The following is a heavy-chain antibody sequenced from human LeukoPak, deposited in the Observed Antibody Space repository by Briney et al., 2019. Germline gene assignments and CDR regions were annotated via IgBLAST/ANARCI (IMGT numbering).Heavy chain of an antibody. V-gene: IGHV4-38-2*02. CDR2: IYHSGST. J-gene: IGHJ5*02. CDR1: GYSISSGYY. Sequence: KASETLSLTCTVSGYSISSGYYWGWIRQPPGKGLEWIGSIYHSGSTYYNPSLKSRVTTSVDTSKNQFSLKLSSVTAADTAVYYCARILDTVNGDWFDPWGQGTLVTVSS. CDR3: ARILDTVNGDWFDP. D-gene: IGHD4-11*01.